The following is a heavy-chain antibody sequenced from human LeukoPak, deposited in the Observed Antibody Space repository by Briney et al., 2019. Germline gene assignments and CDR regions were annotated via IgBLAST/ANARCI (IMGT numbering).Heavy chain of an antibody. CDR1: GGSISSGGYS. V-gene: IGHV4-30-2*01. CDR3: AREDDTGNWFDP. CDR2: IYHSGST. Sequence: SETLCLTCAISGGSISSGGYSWTWIRQPPGKGLEWIGYIYHSGSTYYKPSLKSRVTISVDRSKNQFSLKLTSVTAADTAVYYCAREDDTGNWFDPWGQGTLVTVSS. D-gene: IGHD7-27*01. J-gene: IGHJ5*02.